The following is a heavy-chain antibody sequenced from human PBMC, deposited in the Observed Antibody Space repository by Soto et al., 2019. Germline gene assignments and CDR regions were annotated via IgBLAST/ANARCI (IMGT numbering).Heavy chain of an antibody. V-gene: IGHV3-23*01. D-gene: IGHD5-18*01. J-gene: IGHJ4*02. CDR3: ARAPHLGRIQLWIRYFDY. CDR1: GFTFSSYA. Sequence: GGSLRLSCAASGFTFSSYAMSWVRQAPGKGLEWVSAISGSGGSTYYADSVKGRFTISRDNSKNTLYLQMNSLRADDTAVYYCARAPHLGRIQLWIRYFDYWGQGTLVTVSS. CDR2: ISGSGGST.